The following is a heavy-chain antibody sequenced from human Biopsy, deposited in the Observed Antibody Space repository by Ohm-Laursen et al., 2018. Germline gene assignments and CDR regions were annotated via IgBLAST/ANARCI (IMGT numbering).Heavy chain of an antibody. J-gene: IGHJ5*02. D-gene: IGHD3-10*01. CDR2: FNSDGTDT. Sequence: GSLRLSCSASGFTFSSSWMHWVRQAPGKGLEWVSRFNSDGTDTTYADSVKGRFTISRDNAKNTLYLQMNSLRVEDTAVYYCAKGRSGGTGHGNWFDPWGQGTLVIVSS. CDR1: GFTFSSSW. V-gene: IGHV3-74*01. CDR3: AKGRSGGTGHGNWFDP.